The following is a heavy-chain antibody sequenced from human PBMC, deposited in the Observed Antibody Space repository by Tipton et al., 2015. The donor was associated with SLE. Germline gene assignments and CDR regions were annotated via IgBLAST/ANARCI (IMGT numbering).Heavy chain of an antibody. CDR3: ARGASPGGIDP. J-gene: IGHJ5*02. V-gene: IGHV1-69*13. Sequence: QSGAEVKKPGASVKVSCKASGYTFTSYAMNWVRQAPGQGLEWMGRIIPIFATANYAQKFQGRVTITADESTSTTYMELSSLRSEDTAVYYCARGASPGGIDPWGQGTLVTVSS. CDR1: GYTFTSYA. CDR2: IIPIFATA.